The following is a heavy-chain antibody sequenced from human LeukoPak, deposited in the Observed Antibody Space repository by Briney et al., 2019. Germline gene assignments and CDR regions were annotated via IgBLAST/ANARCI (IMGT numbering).Heavy chain of an antibody. J-gene: IGHJ5*02. D-gene: IGHD3-10*01. CDR3: ARDLWFGSEDWFDP. Sequence: ASVKVSCKASGGTLSNYGINWVRQAPGQGLEWMGRIIPIIDETKYAQKIQGRVTITADKYTSTVYMELSSLTSEDTAVYYCARDLWFGSEDWFDPWGQGTLVTVSS. CDR1: GGTLSNYG. V-gene: IGHV1-69*04. CDR2: IIPIIDET.